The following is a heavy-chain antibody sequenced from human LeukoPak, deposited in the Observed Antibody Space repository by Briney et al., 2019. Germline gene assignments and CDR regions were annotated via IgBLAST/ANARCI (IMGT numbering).Heavy chain of an antibody. Sequence: GRSLRLSFAVSGFTLSNYGMHWVRQAPGRGLEWVAVIWYDGTNKYYADSVRGRFTISRDSSKNTLYLQMNSLRAEDTAVYYCAKSGRNWAYLEYWGQGTLVTVSS. CDR1: GFTLSNYG. V-gene: IGHV3-33*06. CDR3: AKSGRNWAYLEY. J-gene: IGHJ4*02. CDR2: IWYDGTNK. D-gene: IGHD7-27*01.